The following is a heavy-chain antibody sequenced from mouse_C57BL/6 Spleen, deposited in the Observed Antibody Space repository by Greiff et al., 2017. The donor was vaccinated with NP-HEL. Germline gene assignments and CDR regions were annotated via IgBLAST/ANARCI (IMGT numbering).Heavy chain of an antibody. J-gene: IGHJ3*01. CDR3: ARSDPSWFAY. V-gene: IGHV3-6*01. Sequence: VQLKQSGPGLVKPSQSLSLTCSVTGYSITSGYYWNWIRQFPGNKLEWMGYISYDGSNNYNPSLKNRISITRDTSKNQFFLKLNSVTTEDTATYYCARSDPSWFAYWGQGTLVTVSA. CDR2: ISYDGSN. CDR1: GYSITSGYY.